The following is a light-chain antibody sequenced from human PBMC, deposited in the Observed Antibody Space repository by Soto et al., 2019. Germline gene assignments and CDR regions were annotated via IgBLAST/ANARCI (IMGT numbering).Light chain of an antibody. CDR3: LQHNINPQT. V-gene: IGKV1-17*01. J-gene: IGKJ1*01. CDR2: AAS. Sequence: DIQMTQSPSSLSASVGDRVTITCRASQGIRDALGWYQQKPGKAPKRLIYAASSLQSGVPSRFSGSGSGTEFTLTISSLQPEDFETYYFLQHNINPQTFAQGTKVKIK. CDR1: QGIRDA.